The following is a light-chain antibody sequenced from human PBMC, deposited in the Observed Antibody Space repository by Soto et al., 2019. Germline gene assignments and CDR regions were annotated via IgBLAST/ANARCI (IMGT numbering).Light chain of an antibody. J-gene: IGLJ1*01. Sequence: AFVSQVPSLSVSTGGTVTPTCGSSTGAVTSGHYPYWFQQKPGQAPRTLIYDTSNKHSWTHARFSGSLLGGKAALTLSGAQPEDEAEYYCLLSDRRVFGTGTKVTVL. CDR1: TGAVTSGHY. CDR2: DTS. CDR3: LLSDRRV. V-gene: IGLV7-46*01.